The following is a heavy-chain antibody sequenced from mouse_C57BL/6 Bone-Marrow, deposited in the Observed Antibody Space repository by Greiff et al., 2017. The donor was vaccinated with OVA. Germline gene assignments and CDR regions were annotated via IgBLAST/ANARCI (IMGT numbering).Heavy chain of an antibody. Sequence: VQLQQSGGGLVKPGGSLKLSCAASGFTFSSYAMSWVRQTPEKRLEWVATISDGGSYTYYPDNVKGRFTISRDNAKNNLYLQMSHLKSEDTAMDYCARGGYYGDGYAMDYWGQGTSVTVSS. J-gene: IGHJ4*01. CDR3: ARGGYYGDGYAMDY. CDR2: ISDGGSYT. CDR1: GFTFSSYA. D-gene: IGHD2-1*01. V-gene: IGHV5-4*01.